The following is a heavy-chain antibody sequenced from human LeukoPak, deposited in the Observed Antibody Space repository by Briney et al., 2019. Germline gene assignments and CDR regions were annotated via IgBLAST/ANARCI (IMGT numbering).Heavy chain of an antibody. V-gene: IGHV4-39*01. CDR1: GGSISTSNYY. D-gene: IGHD3-10*01. CDR3: ARHLWFWELVWFDP. J-gene: IGHJ5*02. Sequence: PSETLSLTCTVSGGSISTSNYYWGWIRQPPGKGLEWIGSIYYSGSTYYNPSLKSRVTISVDTSKNQFSLKLSSVTAADTAVYYCARHLWFWELVWFDPWGQGTLVTVSS. CDR2: IYYSGST.